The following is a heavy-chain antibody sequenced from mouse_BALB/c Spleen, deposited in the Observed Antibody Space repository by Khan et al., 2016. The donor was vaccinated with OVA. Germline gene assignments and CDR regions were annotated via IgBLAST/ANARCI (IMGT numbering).Heavy chain of an antibody. V-gene: IGHV3-2*02. CDR2: ISYSGST. D-gene: IGHD2-1*01. CDR1: GYSITSDYA. Sequence: EVQLQESGPGLVKPSQSLSLTCTVTGYSITSDYAWNWIRQFPGNKLEWMGYISYSGSTRYNPSLKSRISITRDTSKNQFFLQLNSVTTEDPATYYCARRAYYGNWYFDVWGSGTTVTVSS. CDR3: ARRAYYGNWYFDV. J-gene: IGHJ1*01.